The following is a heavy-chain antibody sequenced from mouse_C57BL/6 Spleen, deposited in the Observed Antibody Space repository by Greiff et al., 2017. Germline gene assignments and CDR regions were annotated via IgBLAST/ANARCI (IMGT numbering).Heavy chain of an antibody. D-gene: IGHD2-5*01. CDR1: GYTFTSYW. CDR3: ARPYYSNSFDY. V-gene: IGHV1-50*01. J-gene: IGHJ2*01. CDR2: IDPSDSYT. Sequence: QVQLQQPGAELVKPGASVKLSCKASGYTFTSYWMQWVKQRPGQGLEWIGEIDPSDSYTNYNQKFKGKATLNVDTSSSTAYMQLSSLTSEDSAVYYSARPYYSNSFDYWGQGTTLTVSS.